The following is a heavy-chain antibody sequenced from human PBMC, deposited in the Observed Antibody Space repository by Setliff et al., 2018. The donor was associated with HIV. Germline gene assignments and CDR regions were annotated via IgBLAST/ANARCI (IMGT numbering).Heavy chain of an antibody. CDR3: ARNPDTSGYLYYYYYMDV. CDR2: MNPNSGNT. D-gene: IGHD3-22*01. V-gene: IGHV1-8*01. Sequence: ASVKVSCKASGYTFTTYDINWVRQATGQGLEWMGWMNPNSGNTGYAQKFRGRVTMTRNTSTSTAYMELSSLRFEDTAVYYCARNPDTSGYLYYYYYMDVWGKGTTVTVSS. J-gene: IGHJ6*03. CDR1: GYTFTTYD.